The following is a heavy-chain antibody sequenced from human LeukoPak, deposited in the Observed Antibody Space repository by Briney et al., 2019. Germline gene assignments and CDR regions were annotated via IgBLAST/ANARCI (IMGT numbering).Heavy chain of an antibody. Sequence: GGSLRLPCAASGFTFSSYGMHWVRQAPGKGLEWVAFIRYDGSNKYYADSVKGRFTISRDNSKNTLYLQMNSLRAEDTAVYYCAKDGYYDILTGYAPGYWGQGTLVTVSS. CDR1: GFTFSSYG. J-gene: IGHJ4*02. D-gene: IGHD3-9*01. V-gene: IGHV3-30*02. CDR3: AKDGYYDILTGYAPGY. CDR2: IRYDGSNK.